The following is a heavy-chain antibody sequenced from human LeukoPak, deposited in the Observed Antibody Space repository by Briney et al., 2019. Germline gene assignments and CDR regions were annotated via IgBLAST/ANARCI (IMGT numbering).Heavy chain of an antibody. D-gene: IGHD6-13*01. J-gene: IGHJ5*02. V-gene: IGHV3-21*04. CDR1: GFTFSSYS. CDR2: ISSSSSYI. CDR3: ARDRAAAAGRGWFDP. Sequence: GGSLRLSCAASGFTFSSYSMNWVRQAPGKGLEWVSSISSSSSYIYYADSVKGRFTISRDNAKNSLYLQMNSLRAEDTAVYYCARDRAAAAGRGWFDPWGQGTLVTVSS.